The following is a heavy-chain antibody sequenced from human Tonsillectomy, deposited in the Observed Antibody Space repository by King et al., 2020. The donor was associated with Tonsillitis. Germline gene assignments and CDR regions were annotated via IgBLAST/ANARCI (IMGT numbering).Heavy chain of an antibody. D-gene: IGHD3-10*01. CDR3: ARQQEGYYGSGSYYGNWFDP. CDR1: GFTFSSYG. Sequence: VQLVESGGGVVQPGRSLRLSCAASGFTFSSYGMHWVRQAPGKGLEWVAVIWYDGSNKYYADSVKGRFTISRDNSKNTLYLQMNSLRAEDTAVYYCARQQEGYYGSGSYYGNWFDPWGQGTLVTVSS. CDR2: IWYDGSNK. J-gene: IGHJ5*02. V-gene: IGHV3-33*08.